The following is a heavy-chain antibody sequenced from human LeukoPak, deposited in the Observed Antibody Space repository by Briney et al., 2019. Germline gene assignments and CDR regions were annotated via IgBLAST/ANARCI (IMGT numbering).Heavy chain of an antibody. J-gene: IGHJ4*02. V-gene: IGHV3-23*01. CDR1: GFTFSSYA. Sequence: PGGSLRLSCAASGFTFSSYAMSWVRQAPGKGLEWVSAISGSGGSTYYADSVKGRFTISRDNSKNTLYLQMNSLRAEDTAVYYCAKDTARDYGVRGGGAIDYWGQGTLVTVSS. CDR3: AKDTARDYGVRGGGAIDY. CDR2: ISGSGGST. D-gene: IGHD4-17*01.